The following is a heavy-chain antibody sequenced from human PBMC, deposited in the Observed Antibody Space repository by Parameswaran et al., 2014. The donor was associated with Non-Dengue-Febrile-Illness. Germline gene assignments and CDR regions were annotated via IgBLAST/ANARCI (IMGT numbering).Heavy chain of an antibody. D-gene: IGHD2-2*01. J-gene: IGHJ4*02. CDR2: INPNSGGT. V-gene: IGHV1-2*02. Sequence: WVRQAPGQGLEWMGWINPNSGGTNYAQKFQGRVTMTRDTSISTAYMELSRLRSDDTAVYYCAREEDIVVVPAATLYVCWGQGTLVTVSS. CDR3: AREEDIVVVPAATLYVC.